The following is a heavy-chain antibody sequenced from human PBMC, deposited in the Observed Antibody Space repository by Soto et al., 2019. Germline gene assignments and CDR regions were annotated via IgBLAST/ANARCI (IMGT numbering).Heavy chain of an antibody. CDR1: CGTSSSSDNC. Sequence: SLVTLRLTWTVACGTSSSSDNCWVWIRQPPGKGLEWIGSVYYSGSTYYSPSLKSRVTISLDTSKNQFSLKLTSVTAADTAVYYCARGGSGYDNLTGYYATSYFDYWGQGTLLTVSS. CDR2: VYYSGST. V-gene: IGHV4-39*01. CDR3: ARGGSGYDNLTGYYATSYFDY. J-gene: IGHJ4*02. D-gene: IGHD3-9*01.